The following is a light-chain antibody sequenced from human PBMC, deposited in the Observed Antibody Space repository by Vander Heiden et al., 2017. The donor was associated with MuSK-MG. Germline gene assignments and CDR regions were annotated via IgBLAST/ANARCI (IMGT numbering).Light chain of an antibody. Sequence: EIVLTQSPGTLSLSPGQRATLSCRASQSLNNYLAWYQQRPGQAPSLLIYGASSRATGIPDRFSGSGSGTDFTLTISRLEPEDFAVYYCQQDFKSLSFGGGTKVEIK. V-gene: IGKV3-20*01. J-gene: IGKJ4*01. CDR3: QQDFKSLS. CDR1: QSLNNY. CDR2: GAS.